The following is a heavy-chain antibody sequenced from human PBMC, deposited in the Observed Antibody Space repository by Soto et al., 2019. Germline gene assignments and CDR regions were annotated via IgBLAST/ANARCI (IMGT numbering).Heavy chain of an antibody. V-gene: IGHV3-33*01. CDR3: ARGNCISTGCISGGNWFAP. CDR2: IWYDGSNK. J-gene: IGHJ5*02. CDR1: GFTFSSYG. Sequence: QVQLVESGGGVVQPGRSLRLSCAASGFTFSSYGMHWVRQAPGKGLEWVAVIWYDGSNKYYADSVKGRFTISRDNSKNTLYLQRNSLRAEDTAVYYCARGNCISTGCISGGNWFAPWGQGTLVTVSS. D-gene: IGHD2-2*01.